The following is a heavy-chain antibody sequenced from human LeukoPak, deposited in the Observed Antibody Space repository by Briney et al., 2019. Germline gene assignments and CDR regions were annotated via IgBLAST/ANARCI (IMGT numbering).Heavy chain of an antibody. V-gene: IGHV3-48*04. CDR1: GFTFSSYS. CDR3: ARGGYSH. CDR2: ISSSGSPI. Sequence: GGSLRLSCAASGFTFSSYSMNWVRQAPGKGLEWLSYISSSGSPIFYADSVKGRFTISRDNAKNSLYLQMNSLRAEDTAVYYCARGGYSHWGQGTLVTVSS. J-gene: IGHJ4*02. D-gene: IGHD6-13*01.